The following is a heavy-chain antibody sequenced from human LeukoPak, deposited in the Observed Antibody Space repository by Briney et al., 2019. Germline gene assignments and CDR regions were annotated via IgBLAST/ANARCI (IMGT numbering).Heavy chain of an antibody. CDR2: IIPTFGTA. J-gene: IGHJ5*02. Sequence: ASVKVSCKASGGTFSSYAISWVRQAPGQGLEWMGGIIPTFGTANYAQKLQGRVTITTDESTSTAYMELSSLRSEDTAVYYCARGSIAVAGRFDPWGQGTLVTVSS. CDR1: GGTFSSYA. CDR3: ARGSIAVAGRFDP. D-gene: IGHD6-19*01. V-gene: IGHV1-69*05.